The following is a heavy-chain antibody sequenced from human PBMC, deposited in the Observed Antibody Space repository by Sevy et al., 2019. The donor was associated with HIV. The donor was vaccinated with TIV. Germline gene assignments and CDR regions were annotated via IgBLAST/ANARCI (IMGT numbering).Heavy chain of an antibody. D-gene: IGHD3-10*01. Sequence: SETLSLTCTVSGGSISSYYWSWIRQPAGKGLEWIGRIYPGGNSNYNPSLKSRVTMSVDTSKNQFSLRLSSVTAADTAVYYCARDYRYDFHGSGRHYFDYWGQVTLVTVSS. CDR3: ARDYRYDFHGSGRHYFDY. V-gene: IGHV4-4*07. CDR2: IYPGGNS. J-gene: IGHJ4*02. CDR1: GGSISSYY.